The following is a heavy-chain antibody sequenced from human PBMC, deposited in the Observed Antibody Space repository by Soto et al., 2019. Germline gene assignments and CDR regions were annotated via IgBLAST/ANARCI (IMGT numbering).Heavy chain of an antibody. V-gene: IGHV3-23*01. Sequence: EVQLLNSGGGLVQPGGSLRLSCAASGFTFSNYDMNWVRQAPGKGLEWVSAISGRGSSTYYADSVKGRFTISRDDSKNTAYLQMNSPRAEDTAVYYCPKGSIVAGAIRYDLDYWGQGTLVTVSS. D-gene: IGHD2-2*01. J-gene: IGHJ4*02. CDR1: GFTFSNYD. CDR3: PKGSIVAGAIRYDLDY. CDR2: ISGRGSST.